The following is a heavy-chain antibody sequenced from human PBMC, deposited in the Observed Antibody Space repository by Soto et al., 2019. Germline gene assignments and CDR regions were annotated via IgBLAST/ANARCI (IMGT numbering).Heavy chain of an antibody. CDR2: VSYHGTNK. V-gene: IGHV3-30*03. CDR3: ARGLPYDSSGYFFDY. Sequence: LRLSCAASGFTFSSYGMHWVRQAPGKGLEWVALVSYHGTNKYYGDSVNGRFTTSRDNSKNTLYLQMNSLRAEDTAVYYCARGLPYDSSGYFFDYWGQGTLVTVSS. CDR1: GFTFSSYG. J-gene: IGHJ4*02. D-gene: IGHD3-22*01.